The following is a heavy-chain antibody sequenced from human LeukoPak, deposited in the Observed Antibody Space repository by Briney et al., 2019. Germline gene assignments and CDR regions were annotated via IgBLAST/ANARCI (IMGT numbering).Heavy chain of an antibody. J-gene: IGHJ3*01. D-gene: IGHD1/OR15-1a*01. Sequence: ASVKVSCKASGYTFTGYYIHWVRQAPGQGLEWMGWINPNSGDTHYAQKFQGRVTVTGDTSISTAYMELTRLRSDDTAVYYCARHNWNTDALDVWGQGTMVTVSS. CDR3: ARHNWNTDALDV. CDR1: GYTFTGYY. CDR2: INPNSGDT. V-gene: IGHV1-2*02.